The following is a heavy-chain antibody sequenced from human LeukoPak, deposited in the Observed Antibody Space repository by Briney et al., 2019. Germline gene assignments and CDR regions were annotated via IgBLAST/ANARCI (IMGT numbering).Heavy chain of an antibody. Sequence: SETLSLTCAVYGGSFSGYYWSWLRQPAGKGLEWIGRIYTSGSTNYNPSLKSRVTMSVDTSKNQFSLKLSSVTAADTAVYYCARDYLDYYDSRLKAFDIWGQGTMVTVSS. D-gene: IGHD3-22*01. CDR2: IYTSGST. J-gene: IGHJ3*02. V-gene: IGHV4-4*07. CDR1: GGSFSGYY. CDR3: ARDYLDYYDSRLKAFDI.